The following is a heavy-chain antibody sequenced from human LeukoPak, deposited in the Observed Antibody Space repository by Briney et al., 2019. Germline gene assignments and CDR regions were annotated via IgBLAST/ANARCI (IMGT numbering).Heavy chain of an antibody. CDR3: ARWVSYFDL. CDR1: GASFSSNSAA. V-gene: IGHV6-1*01. J-gene: IGHJ2*01. Sequence: QTLSLTCAMSGASFSSNSAAWNWIRQSPSRGLEWLGRTYFRSKWFNDYALSVKSRITINPDTSKSQFSLQLNSLTPEDTAVYVCARWVSYFDLWGRGTLVTVSS. CDR2: TYFRSKWFN.